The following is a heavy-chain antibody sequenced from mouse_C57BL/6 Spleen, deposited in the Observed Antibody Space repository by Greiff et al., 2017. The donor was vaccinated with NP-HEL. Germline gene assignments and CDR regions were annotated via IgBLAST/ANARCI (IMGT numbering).Heavy chain of an antibody. D-gene: IGHD1-1*01. V-gene: IGHV1-80*01. CDR2: IYPGDGDT. CDR1: GYAFSSYW. CDR3: ARDYGSSSGGFAY. J-gene: IGHJ3*01. Sequence: VQLQESGAELVKPGASVKISCKASGYAFSSYWMNWVKQRPGKGLEWIGQIYPGDGDTNYNGKFKGKATLTADKSSSTAYMQLSSLTSEDSAVYFCARDYGSSSGGFAYWGQGTLVTVSA.